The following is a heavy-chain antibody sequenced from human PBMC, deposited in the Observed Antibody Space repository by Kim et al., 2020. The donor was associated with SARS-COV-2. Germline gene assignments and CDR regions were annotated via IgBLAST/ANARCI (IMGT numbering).Heavy chain of an antibody. V-gene: IGHV3-30*01. Sequence: VKGRFTISRDNSKNTLYLQMNSLRAEDTAVYYCARDGGGSYFPANGYFDYWGQGTLVTVSS. CDR3: ARDGGGSYFPANGYFDY. J-gene: IGHJ4*02. D-gene: IGHD1-26*01.